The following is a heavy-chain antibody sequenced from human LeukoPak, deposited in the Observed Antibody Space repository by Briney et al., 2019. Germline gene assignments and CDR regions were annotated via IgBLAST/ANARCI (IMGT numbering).Heavy chain of an antibody. CDR3: ARDLCRYGYCYFDY. CDR1: GGTFSSYA. J-gene: IGHJ4*02. D-gene: IGHD5-18*01. CDR2: IIPIFGTA. V-gene: IGHV1-69*01. Sequence: SVKVSCKASGGTFSSYAISWVRQAPGQGLEWMGGIIPIFGTANYAQKFQGRATITADESTSTAYMELSSLRSEDTAVYYCARDLCRYGYCYFDYWGQGTLVTVSS.